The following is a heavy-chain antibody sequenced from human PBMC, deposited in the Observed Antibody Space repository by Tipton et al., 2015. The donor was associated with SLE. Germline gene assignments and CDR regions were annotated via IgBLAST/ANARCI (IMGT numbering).Heavy chain of an antibody. CDR1: DGSIIDYY. J-gene: IGHJ3*01. V-gene: IGHV4-4*07. Sequence: LRLSCTVSDGSIIDYYWTWIRQPAGEGLEWIGRIYASGSTNYNPSLRSRAAMSVDTSKSHFSLKLTSVTAADTAVYYCASQVDSSGYRYAFGVWGQGAMVTVSS. D-gene: IGHD3-22*01. CDR3: ASQVDSSGYRYAFGV. CDR2: IYASGST.